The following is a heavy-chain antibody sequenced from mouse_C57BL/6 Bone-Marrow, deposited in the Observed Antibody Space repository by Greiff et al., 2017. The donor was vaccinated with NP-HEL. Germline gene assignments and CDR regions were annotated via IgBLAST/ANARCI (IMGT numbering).Heavy chain of an antibody. CDR2: ISDGGSYT. CDR3: ARVPLWYGSSYGYFDV. J-gene: IGHJ1*03. Sequence: LVESGGGLVKPGGSLKLSCAASGFTFSSYAMSWVRQTPEKRLEWVATISDGGSYTYYPDNVKGRFTISRDNAKNNLYLQMSHLKSEDTAMYYCARVPLWYGSSYGYFDVWGTGTTVTVSS. D-gene: IGHD1-1*01. V-gene: IGHV5-4*01. CDR1: GFTFSSYA.